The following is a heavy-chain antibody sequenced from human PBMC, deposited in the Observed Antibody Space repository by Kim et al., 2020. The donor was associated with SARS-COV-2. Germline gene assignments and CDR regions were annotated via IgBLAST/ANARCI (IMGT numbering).Heavy chain of an antibody. CDR3: ARRRYYDILTGYYGNNYYFDY. D-gene: IGHD3-9*01. CDR1: GYTFTSYD. V-gene: IGHV1-8*01. Sequence: ASVKVSCKASGYTFTSYDINWVRQATGQGLEWMGWMNPNSGNTGYAQKFQGRVTMTRNTSISPAYMELSSLRSEDTAVYYCARRRYYDILTGYYGNNYYFDYWGQGTLVTVSS. J-gene: IGHJ4*02. CDR2: MNPNSGNT.